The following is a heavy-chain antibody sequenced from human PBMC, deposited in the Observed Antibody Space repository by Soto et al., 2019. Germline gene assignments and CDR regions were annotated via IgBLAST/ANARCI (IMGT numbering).Heavy chain of an antibody. CDR2: IGPGGDT. CDR1: GFTFSNSD. CDR3: VRGGRSSAWDVWYSDP. D-gene: IGHD6-19*01. Sequence: PGGSLRLSCAASGFTFSNSDMHWVRQATGKGLEWVSAIGPGGDTYYPGSVKGRFTISRDNAKNSLYLEMNSLRAGDTAVYYCVRGGRSSAWDVWYSDPWGRGTLDPVSS. V-gene: IGHV3-13*01. J-gene: IGHJ2*01.